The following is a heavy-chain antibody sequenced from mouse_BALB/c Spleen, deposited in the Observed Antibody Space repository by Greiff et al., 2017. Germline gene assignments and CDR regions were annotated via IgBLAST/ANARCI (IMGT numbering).Heavy chain of an antibody. CDR3: ARDQGNYYGNYWFAY. V-gene: IGHV5-4*02. Sequence: VQLKESGGGLVKPGGSLKLSCAASGFTFSDYYMYWVRQTPEKRLEWVATISDGGSYTYYPDSVKGRFTISRDNAKNNLYLQMSSLKSEDTAMYYCARDQGNYYGNYWFAYWGQGTLVTVSA. J-gene: IGHJ3*01. D-gene: IGHD2-1*01. CDR2: ISDGGSYT. CDR1: GFTFSDYY.